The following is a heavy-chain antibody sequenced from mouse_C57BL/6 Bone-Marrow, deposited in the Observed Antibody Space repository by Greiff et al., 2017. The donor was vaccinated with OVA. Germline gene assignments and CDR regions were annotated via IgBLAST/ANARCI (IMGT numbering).Heavy chain of an antibody. CDR3: ATYYDYDRAGYYFDY. V-gene: IGHV1-64*01. D-gene: IGHD2-4*01. Sequence: VKLKQPGAELVKPGASVKLSCKASGYTFTSYWMHWVKQRPGQGLEWIGMIHPNSGSTNYNEKFKSKATLTVDKSSSTAYMQLSSLTSEDSAVYYCATYYDYDRAGYYFDYWGQGTTLTVSS. CDR1: GYTFTSYW. J-gene: IGHJ2*01. CDR2: IHPNSGST.